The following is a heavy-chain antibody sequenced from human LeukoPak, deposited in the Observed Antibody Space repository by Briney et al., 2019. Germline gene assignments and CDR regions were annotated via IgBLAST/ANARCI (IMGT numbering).Heavy chain of an antibody. CDR2: ISYDGSNK. CDR1: GFTFSSYA. Sequence: GGSLRLSCAASGFTFSSYAMHWVRQAPGKGLEWVAVISYDGSNKYYADSVKGRFTISRDNSKNTLYLQMNSLRAEDTAVYYCARGPTWGGFGYWGQGTLVTVSS. CDR3: ARGPTWGGFGY. V-gene: IGHV3-30-3*01. J-gene: IGHJ4*02. D-gene: IGHD7-27*01.